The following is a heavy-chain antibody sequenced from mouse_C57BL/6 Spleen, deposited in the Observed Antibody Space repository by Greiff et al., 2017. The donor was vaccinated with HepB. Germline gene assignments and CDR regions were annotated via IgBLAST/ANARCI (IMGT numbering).Heavy chain of an antibody. CDR1: GYTFTDYA. J-gene: IGHJ3*01. CDR3: ARWDYYGSSSFAY. D-gene: IGHD1-1*01. V-gene: IGHV1-67*01. CDR2: ISTYYGDA. Sequence: VKLMESGPELVRPGVSVKISCKGSGYTFTDYAMHWVKQSHAKSLEWIGVISTYYGDASYNQKFKDKATMTVDKSSSTAYMELARLTSEDSAVYYCARWDYYGSSSFAYWGQGTLVTVSA.